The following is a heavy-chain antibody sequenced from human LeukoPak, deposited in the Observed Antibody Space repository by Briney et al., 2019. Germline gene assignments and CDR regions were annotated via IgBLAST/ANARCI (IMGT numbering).Heavy chain of an antibody. CDR1: GGSFSGYY. CDR2: INHSGST. D-gene: IGHD2-2*01. Sequence: SETLSLTCAVYGGSFSGYYWSWIRQPPGKGLEWIGEINHSGSTNYNPSLKGRVTISVDTSKNQFSLKLSSVTAADTAVYYCAHYQLPPLDWFDPWGQGTLVTVSS. CDR3: AHYQLPPLDWFDP. V-gene: IGHV4-34*01. J-gene: IGHJ5*02.